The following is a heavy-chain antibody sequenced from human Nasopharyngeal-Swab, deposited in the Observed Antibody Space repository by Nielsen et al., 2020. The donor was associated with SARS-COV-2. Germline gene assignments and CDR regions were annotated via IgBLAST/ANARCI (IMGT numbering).Heavy chain of an antibody. V-gene: IGHV3-30-3*01. J-gene: IGHJ4*02. CDR3: RGSGSPFDY. D-gene: IGHD3-10*01. CDR1: GFTFSSYA. Sequence: GESLTISCAASGFTFSSYAMHWVRQAPGKGLEWVAVISYDGSNKYYADSVKGRFTISRDNSKNTLYLQMNSLRAEDTAVYYCRGSGSPFDYWGQGTLVTVSS. CDR2: ISYDGSNK.